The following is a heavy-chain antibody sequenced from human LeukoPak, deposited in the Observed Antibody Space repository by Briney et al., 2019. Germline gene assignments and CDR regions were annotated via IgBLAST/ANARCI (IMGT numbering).Heavy chain of an antibody. Sequence: GGSLRLSCVDSGFLFSDFIEHTMVWVRQAPGKGLEWVSYISSSSTSISYADSVRGRFSISRDNAQRSLYLHMNSLRDEDTAVSYCAREFSVVGNFDYWGQGTLVIVSS. CDR1: GFLFSDFIEHT. CDR2: ISSSSTSI. D-gene: IGHD2-21*01. CDR3: AREFSVVGNFDY. J-gene: IGHJ4*02. V-gene: IGHV3-21*01.